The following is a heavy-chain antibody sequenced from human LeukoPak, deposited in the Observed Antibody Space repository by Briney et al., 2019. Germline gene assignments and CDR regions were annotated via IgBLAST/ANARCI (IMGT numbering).Heavy chain of an antibody. V-gene: IGHV4-61*02. D-gene: IGHD6-13*01. CDR3: AKDRDSSSWYVYYGMDV. Sequence: SETLSPTCTVSGGSISGGSYYWNWIRQPAGKGLEWVGRIQTSGNTNYSPSLESRVTISLDTSRNQFSLSLSSVTATDTAVYYCAKDRDSSSWYVYYGMDVWGQGTTVTVSS. J-gene: IGHJ6*02. CDR1: GGSISGGSYY. CDR2: IQTSGNT.